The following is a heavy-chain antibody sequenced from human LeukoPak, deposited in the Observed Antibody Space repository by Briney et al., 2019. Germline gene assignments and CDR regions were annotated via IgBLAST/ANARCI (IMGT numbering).Heavy chain of an antibody. Sequence: SETLSLTCTVSGGSISRNYWNWIRQPPGKGLEWIGNIHYSGSTKYYPSLKSRVTILVDTSRNQLSLRMSSVTAADTAVYYCARPYRSGWSGSFDYWGQGTLVTVSS. CDR1: GGSISRNY. CDR3: ARPYRSGWSGSFDY. V-gene: IGHV4-59*01. D-gene: IGHD6-19*01. CDR2: IHYSGST. J-gene: IGHJ4*02.